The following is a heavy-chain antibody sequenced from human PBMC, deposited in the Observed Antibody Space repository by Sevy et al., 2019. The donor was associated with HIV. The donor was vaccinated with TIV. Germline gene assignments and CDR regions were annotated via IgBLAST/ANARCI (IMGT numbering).Heavy chain of an antibody. CDR3: ARGPRGGATTPYYYYYYMDV. Sequence: ASVKVSCKASGYTFTSYGISWVRQAPGQGLEWMGWISAYNGNTNYAQKLQGRVTMTTDTSTSTAYMELRSLRSDDTAVYYCARGPRGGATTPYYYYYYMDVWGKGTTVTVSS. D-gene: IGHD1-26*01. J-gene: IGHJ6*03. CDR2: ISAYNGNT. V-gene: IGHV1-18*01. CDR1: GYTFTSYG.